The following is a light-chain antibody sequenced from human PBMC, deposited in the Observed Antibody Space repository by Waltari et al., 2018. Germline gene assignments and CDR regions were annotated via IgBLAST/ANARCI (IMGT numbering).Light chain of an antibody. CDR1: SLRRYY. J-gene: IGLJ2*01. CDR3: HSRDSSSTRF. V-gene: IGLV3-19*01. CDR2: GQS. Sequence: SSELTQDPTVSVALGQTVRITCQGDSLRRYYTHWYQQRPGQAPILVFYGQSSRPSGIPDRFSGSISGNTASLTITGAQAEDEADYYCHSRDSSSTRFFGGGTRLTV.